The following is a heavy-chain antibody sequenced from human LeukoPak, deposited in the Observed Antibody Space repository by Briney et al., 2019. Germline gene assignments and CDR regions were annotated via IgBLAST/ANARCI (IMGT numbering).Heavy chain of an antibody. CDR3: ARDLLWFGERDY. J-gene: IGHJ4*02. CDR2: ISSRGSTI. V-gene: IGHV3-11*01. Sequence: PGGSLRLSCAASGFTFSDYYMSWIHQAPGKGLEWVSYISSRGSTIYYADSVKGRFTISRDNAKNSLYLQMNSLRAEDTAVYYCARDLLWFGERDYWGQGTLVTVSS. D-gene: IGHD3-10*01. CDR1: GFTFSDYY.